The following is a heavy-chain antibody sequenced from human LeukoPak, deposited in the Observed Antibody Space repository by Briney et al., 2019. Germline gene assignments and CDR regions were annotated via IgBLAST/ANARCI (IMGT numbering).Heavy chain of an antibody. D-gene: IGHD2-21*01. CDR2: IYTSGST. V-gene: IGHV4-61*02. Sequence: SQTLSLTCTVSGGSISSGSYYWSWIRQPAGKGLEWIGRIYTSGSTNYNPSLKSRVTISVDTSKNQFSLKLSSVTAADTAVYYCARDHCGGDCSITNWFDPWGQGTLVTVSS. CDR1: GGSISSGSYY. J-gene: IGHJ5*02. CDR3: ARDHCGGDCSITNWFDP.